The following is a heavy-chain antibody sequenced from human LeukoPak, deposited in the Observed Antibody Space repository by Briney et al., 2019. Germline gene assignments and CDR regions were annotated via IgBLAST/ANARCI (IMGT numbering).Heavy chain of an antibody. CDR3: AKVRPPSIVVVPAARRNWYFDL. CDR2: ISSSSSYI. Sequence: GGSLRLSCAASGFTFSSYSMNWVRQAPGKGLEWVSSISSSSSYIYYADSVKGRFTISRDNAKNSLYLQMNSLRAEDTALYYCAKVRPPSIVVVPAARRNWYFDLWGRGTLVTVSS. D-gene: IGHD2-2*01. J-gene: IGHJ2*01. CDR1: GFTFSSYS. V-gene: IGHV3-21*04.